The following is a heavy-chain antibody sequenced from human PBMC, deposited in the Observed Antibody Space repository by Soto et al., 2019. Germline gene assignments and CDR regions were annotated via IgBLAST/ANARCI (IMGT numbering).Heavy chain of an antibody. V-gene: IGHV4-34*01. CDR3: ARVYYSRIRHYYGSGSYGAFDI. J-gene: IGHJ3*02. CDR2: INHSGST. CDR1: GGSFSGYY. Sequence: PSETLSLTCAVYGGSFSGYYWSWIRQPPGKGLEWIGEINHSGSTNYNPSLKSRVTISVDTSKNQFSLKLSSVTAADTAVYYCARVYYSRIRHYYGSGSYGAFDIWGQGTMVTVSS. D-gene: IGHD3-10*01.